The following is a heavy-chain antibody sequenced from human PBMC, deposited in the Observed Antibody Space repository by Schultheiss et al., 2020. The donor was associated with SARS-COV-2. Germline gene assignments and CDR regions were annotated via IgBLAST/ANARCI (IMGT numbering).Heavy chain of an antibody. CDR2: ISGSGGST. Sequence: GGSLRLSCAASGFTFSSYAMSWVRQAPGKGLEWVSAISGSGGSTYYADSVKGRFTISRENSKNTLYLQMNSLRAEDTAVYYCAKINHRDYYYGMDVWGQGTTVTVSS. D-gene: IGHD1-14*01. CDR3: AKINHRDYYYGMDV. V-gene: IGHV3-23*01. J-gene: IGHJ6*02. CDR1: GFTFSSYA.